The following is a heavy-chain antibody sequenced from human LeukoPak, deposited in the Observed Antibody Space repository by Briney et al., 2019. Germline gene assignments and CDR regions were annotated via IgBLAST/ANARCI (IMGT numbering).Heavy chain of an antibody. CDR1: GFTFSTYV. J-gene: IGHJ4*02. V-gene: IGHV3-64D*06. Sequence: GGSLRLSCSVSGFTFSTYVMHWVRQAPGKGLEYVSAISSNGDNTYYADSVKGRFTISRDNSKNTLYLQMSSLRADDAAVYYCVRGTGYWGQGTPVTVSS. CDR3: VRGTGY. CDR2: ISSNGDNT.